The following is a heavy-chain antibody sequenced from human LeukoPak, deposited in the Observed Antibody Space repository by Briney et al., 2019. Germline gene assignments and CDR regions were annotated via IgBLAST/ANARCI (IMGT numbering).Heavy chain of an antibody. J-gene: IGHJ6*02. CDR3: AAGGSAYYYYGMDV. V-gene: IGHV1-58*02. D-gene: IGHD3-10*01. CDR2: IVVGSRNT. Sequence: AASVKVSCKASGFTFTSSAMQWVRQDRGQRLEWIGWIVVGSRNTNYAQKFQERVTITRDMSTSTAYMELSSLRSEDTAVYYCAAGGSAYYYYGMDVWGQGTTVTVSS. CDR1: GFTFTSSA.